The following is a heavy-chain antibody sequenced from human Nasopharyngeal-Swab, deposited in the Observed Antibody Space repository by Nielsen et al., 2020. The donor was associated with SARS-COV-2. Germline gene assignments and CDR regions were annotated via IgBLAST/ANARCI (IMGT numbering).Heavy chain of an antibody. CDR2: INYSGST. CDR3: ARQGVHGGNSAWYFAL. J-gene: IGHJ2*01. D-gene: IGHD4-23*01. V-gene: IGHV4-59*01. Sequence: SETLSLTCTVSGASISSFYWSWIRQAPGKGLEWIGYINYSGSTNYNPSLKSRVTIAVDTSKNQFSLKLSSVTAADTAVYYCARQGVHGGNSAWYFALWGRGTLVTVSS. CDR1: GASISSFY.